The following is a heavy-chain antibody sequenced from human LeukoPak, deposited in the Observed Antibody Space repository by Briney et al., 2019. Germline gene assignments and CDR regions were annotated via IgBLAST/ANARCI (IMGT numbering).Heavy chain of an antibody. V-gene: IGHV3-23*01. J-gene: IGHJ4*02. Sequence: RSGGSLRLSCAASGFTFSSYAMSWVRQAPGMGLEWVSAISGGADLIYYADSVKGRFIISRDNSKNTLSLQMNSLRAEDTAVYYCAKATGDGGTFHYWGQGTLVTVSS. CDR2: ISGGADLI. D-gene: IGHD7-27*01. CDR3: AKATGDGGTFHY. CDR1: GFTFSSYA.